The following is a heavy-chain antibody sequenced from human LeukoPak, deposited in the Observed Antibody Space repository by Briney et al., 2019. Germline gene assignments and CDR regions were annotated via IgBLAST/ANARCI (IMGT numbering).Heavy chain of an antibody. J-gene: IGHJ6*02. Sequence: ASVKVSCKASGGTFSSYAISWVRQAPGQGLEWMGGIIPIFGTANYAQKFQGRVTITADESTSTAYMELRSLGSDDTAVYYCASPSPGGSSKNGMDVWGQGTTVTVSS. V-gene: IGHV1-69*01. CDR1: GGTFSSYA. CDR3: ASPSPGGSSKNGMDV. CDR2: IIPIFGTA. D-gene: IGHD2-15*01.